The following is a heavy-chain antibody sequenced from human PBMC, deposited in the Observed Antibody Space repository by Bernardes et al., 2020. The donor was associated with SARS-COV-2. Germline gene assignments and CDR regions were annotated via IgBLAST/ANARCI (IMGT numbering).Heavy chain of an antibody. V-gene: IGHV4-39*01. Sequence: SETLSLTCSVSGASISSYYYYWGWIRQPPGKGLEWIGSIYYSGSTYYNPSPVSRVTMSVDTSNNQVPLKLSSVTAADTAVYYCARDATASAYYFYGVDVWGQGTTVTVS. CDR2: IYYSGST. D-gene: IGHD3-10*01. CDR1: GASISSYYYY. J-gene: IGHJ6*02. CDR3: ARDATASAYYFYGVDV.